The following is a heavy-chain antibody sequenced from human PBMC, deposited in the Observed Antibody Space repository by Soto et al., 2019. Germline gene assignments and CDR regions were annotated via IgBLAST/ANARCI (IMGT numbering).Heavy chain of an antibody. CDR3: ARESRQLLLYGFDY. Sequence: QVQLVQSGAEMKKPGSSVKVSCKASGDTFSSFSISWVRQAPGQGLEWMGGIIPAFGTANYALKFQDRVTITADESTSTAYMELSSLRSEDTAVYYCARESRQLLLYGFDYWGQGTLVTVSS. CDR2: IIPAFGTA. CDR1: GDTFSSFS. J-gene: IGHJ4*02. V-gene: IGHV1-69*12. D-gene: IGHD2-2*02.